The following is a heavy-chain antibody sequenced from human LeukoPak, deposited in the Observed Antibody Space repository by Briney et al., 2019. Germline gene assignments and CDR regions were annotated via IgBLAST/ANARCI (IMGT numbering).Heavy chain of an antibody. CDR1: GGSISSGGYY. D-gene: IGHD2-2*01. CDR3: ARAMGVVPAAMVRNWFDP. CDR2: IYYSGST. V-gene: IGHV4-31*03. J-gene: IGHJ5*02. Sequence: SQTLSLTCTVSGGSISSGGYYWSWIRQHPGKGLEWIGYIYYSGSTYYNPFLKSRVTISVDTSKNQFSLKLSSVTAADTAVYYCARAMGVVPAAMVRNWFDPWGQGTLVTVSS.